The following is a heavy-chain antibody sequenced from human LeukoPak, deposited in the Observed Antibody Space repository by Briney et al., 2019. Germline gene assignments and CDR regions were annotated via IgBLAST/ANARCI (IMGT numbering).Heavy chain of an antibody. CDR2: ISSSGSTI. CDR3: ARSPSGIAAAGPIDY. D-gene: IGHD6-13*01. Sequence: GGSLRLSCAASGFTFSDYYMSWIRQAPGKGLEWVSYISSSGSTIYYADSVKGRFTISRDNAKNSLYLQMTSLRAEDTAVYYCARSPSGIAAAGPIDYWGQGTLVTVSS. J-gene: IGHJ4*02. V-gene: IGHV3-11*04. CDR1: GFTFSDYY.